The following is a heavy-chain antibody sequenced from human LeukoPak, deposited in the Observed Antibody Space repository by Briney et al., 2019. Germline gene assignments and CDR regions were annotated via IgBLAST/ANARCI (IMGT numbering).Heavy chain of an antibody. V-gene: IGHV4-34*01. CDR3: ARGPGGWLQFPEPPLDDAFDI. D-gene: IGHD5-24*01. CDR2: INHSGST. CDR1: GGSFSCYY. Sequence: EALSLSFAVYGGSFSCYYWSWVRQPPGKGLEWIGAINHSGSTNYNPSLKSRVTISVDTSKNQFSLKLSSVTAADTAVYYCARGPGGWLQFPEPPLDDAFDIWGQGTMVTVSS. J-gene: IGHJ3*02.